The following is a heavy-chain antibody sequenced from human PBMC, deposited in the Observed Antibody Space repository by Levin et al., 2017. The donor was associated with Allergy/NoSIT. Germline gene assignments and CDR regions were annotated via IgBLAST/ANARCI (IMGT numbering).Heavy chain of an antibody. CDR1: GYTFASYT. J-gene: IGHJ6*03. CDR3: ARAEGGVGVSCIGFDMDV. D-gene: IGHD2-15*01. CDR2: ISPYDGNT. V-gene: IGHV1-18*01. Sequence: ASVKVSCKASGYTFASYTISWVRQAPGQGLEWMGWISPYDGNTNYAQKVQGRVTMTTDTSTNTAYMEVGSLRSGDTAVYYCARAEGGVGVSCIGFDMDVWGKGTPVTVSS.